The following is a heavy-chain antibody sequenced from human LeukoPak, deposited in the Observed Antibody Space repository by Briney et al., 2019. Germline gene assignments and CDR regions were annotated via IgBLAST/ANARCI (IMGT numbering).Heavy chain of an antibody. CDR3: ARASIAVAGVFDY. CDR2: IIPIFGTA. V-gene: IGHV1-69*05. J-gene: IGHJ4*02. CDR1: GGTFSSYA. Sequence: GASVKVSCKASGGTFSSYAISWVRQAPGQGLEWMGGIIPIFGTANSAQKFQGRVTITTDESTSTAYIELSSLRSEDTAVYYCARASIAVAGVFDYWGQGTLVTVSS. D-gene: IGHD6-19*01.